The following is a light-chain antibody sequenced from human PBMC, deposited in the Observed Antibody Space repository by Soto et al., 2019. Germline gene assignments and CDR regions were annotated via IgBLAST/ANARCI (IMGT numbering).Light chain of an antibody. J-gene: IGKJ1*01. V-gene: IGKV3-11*01. CDR2: DAS. Sequence: EIVLTQSPASRSWSPPVVASGCVMASQSVSLSLAWYQQKPGQAPRLLIYDASKRASGFPARFSGSGSGTDFTLTISSLEPEDFAVYYCQERTGWPPWTFGQGTKVDI. CDR3: QERTGWPPWT. CDR1: QSVSLS.